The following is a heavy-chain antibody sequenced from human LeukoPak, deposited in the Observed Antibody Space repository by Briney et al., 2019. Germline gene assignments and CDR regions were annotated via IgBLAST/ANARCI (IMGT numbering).Heavy chain of an antibody. CDR3: ARADYSSTWSHDYYYMDV. J-gene: IGHJ6*03. Sequence: SETLSLTCSVSGYSISSGYYWGWIRQAPGKGLEWIGNLYHSGSTYYNPSLKSRVSISVDTSKNQFSLKLSSVTAADTAVYYCARADYSSTWSHDYYYMDVWGKGTTVTVSS. CDR2: LYHSGST. CDR1: GYSISSGYY. D-gene: IGHD6-13*01. V-gene: IGHV4-38-2*02.